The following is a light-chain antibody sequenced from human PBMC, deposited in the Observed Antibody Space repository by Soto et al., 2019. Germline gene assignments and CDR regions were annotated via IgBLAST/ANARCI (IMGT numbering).Light chain of an antibody. CDR3: RSYDSSLSGSGV. Sequence: QSVLTQPPSVSGAPGQRVTISCTGSYSNIGAGYEVHWYQQIPGTAPKLLISDHNNRPSGVPDRFFGSKSGTSASLTIIGLQAEDEADYYCRSYDSSLSGSGVFGGGTK. CDR1: YSNIGAGYE. CDR2: DHN. J-gene: IGLJ3*02. V-gene: IGLV1-40*01.